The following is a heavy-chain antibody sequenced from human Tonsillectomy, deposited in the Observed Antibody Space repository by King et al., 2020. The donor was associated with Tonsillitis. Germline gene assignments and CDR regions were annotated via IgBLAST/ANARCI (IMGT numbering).Heavy chain of an antibody. CDR1: GFTFSNYD. J-gene: IGHJ2*01. D-gene: IGHD2-15*01. CDR3: AKDCIGLSDWYSDL. CDR2: IAYGASYE. V-gene: IGHV3-30*18. Sequence: VQLVESGGGVVQPGRSLRLSCAASGFTFSNYDMHWVRQAPGKGLEWVALIAYGASYENYADSVKGRFAISRDNSKNTLYLEMNSLRVEDTAVYYCAKDCIGLSDWYSDLGGRSTLVTVSS.